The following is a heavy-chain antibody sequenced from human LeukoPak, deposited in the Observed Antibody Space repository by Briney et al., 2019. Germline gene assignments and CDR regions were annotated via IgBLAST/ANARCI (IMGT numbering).Heavy chain of an antibody. Sequence: SETLSLTCTVSVGSITTTNYYWAWIRQPPGRGLEWMGSMYHSGITYYNPSFKSRVTMSVDTSKDQFSLKLISVTAADTAVYYCARQDYSSPEGWFDPWGHGTLVTVSS. CDR3: ARQDYSSPEGWFDP. V-gene: IGHV4-39*01. CDR1: VGSITTTNYY. D-gene: IGHD6-13*01. CDR2: MYHSGIT. J-gene: IGHJ5*02.